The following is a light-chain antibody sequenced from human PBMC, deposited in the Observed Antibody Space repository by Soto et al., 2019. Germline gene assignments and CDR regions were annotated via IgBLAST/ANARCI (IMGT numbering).Light chain of an antibody. Sequence: QLVLTQSPSASASLGASVKFTCTLSSGHSSYAIAWHQQQPGKGPRYLMKLKSDGSHSKGDGIPDRFSGSSSGAERYLTISSLQSEDEADYYCQTWGTGIHVVFGGGTKLTVL. CDR3: QTWGTGIHVV. V-gene: IGLV4-69*01. CDR1: SGHSSYA. J-gene: IGLJ2*01. CDR2: LKSDGSH.